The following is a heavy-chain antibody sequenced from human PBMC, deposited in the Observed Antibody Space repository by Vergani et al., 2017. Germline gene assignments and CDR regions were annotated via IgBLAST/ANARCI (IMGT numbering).Heavy chain of an antibody. CDR3: ARGYGIAAAGRQPRYYYMDV. Sequence: QVQLQESGPGLVKPSETLSLTCTVSGGSISSYYWSWIRQPAGKGLEWIGRIYTSGSTNYNPSLKSRVNISVDTSKNQFSLKLSSVTAADTAVYYCARGYGIAAAGRQPRYYYMDVWGKGTTVTVSS. CDR2: IYTSGST. J-gene: IGHJ6*03. V-gene: IGHV4-4*07. D-gene: IGHD6-13*01. CDR1: GGSISSYY.